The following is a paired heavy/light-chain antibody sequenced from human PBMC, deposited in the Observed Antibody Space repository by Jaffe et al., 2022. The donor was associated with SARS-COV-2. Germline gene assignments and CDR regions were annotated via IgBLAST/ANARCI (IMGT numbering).Light chain of an antibody. J-gene: IGKJ3*01. V-gene: IGKV3-20*01. Sequence: EIVLTQSPGTLSLSPGERATLSCRASQSISSSFLAWYQQKPGQAPRLLIYGASSRATGIPDRFSGSGSGTDFTLTISRLEPEDFAVYYCQQYGSSPPFTFGPGTKVDIK. CDR1: QSISSSF. CDR2: GAS. CDR3: QQYGSSPPFT.
Heavy chain of an antibody. J-gene: IGHJ6*02. CDR3: ARGPSLPPYYYAMDV. CDR1: GGSFNDYY. Sequence: QVQLQQWGAGLLKPSETLSLTCAVYGGSFNDYYWSWIRQPPGKGLEWIGEINHSGSINYNPSLKSRVTISVDTSKNQFSLKLNSVTAADTAVYYCARGPSLPPYYYAMDVWGQGTTVTVSS. V-gene: IGHV4-34*01. CDR2: INHSGSI.